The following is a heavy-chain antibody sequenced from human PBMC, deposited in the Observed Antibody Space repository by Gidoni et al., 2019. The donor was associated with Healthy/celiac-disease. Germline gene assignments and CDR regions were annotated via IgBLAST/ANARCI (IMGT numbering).Heavy chain of an antibody. CDR3: ARELNYYYYMDV. CDR2: ISSSSSYI. CDR1: GFTFSSYS. V-gene: IGHV3-21*01. Sequence: EVQLVESGGGLVKPGGSLSLSCAASGFTFSSYSMNWVRQAPGKGLEWVSSISSSSSYIYYADSVKGRFTISRDNAKNSLYLQMNSLRAEDTAVYYCARELNYYYYMDVWGKGTTVTVSS. J-gene: IGHJ6*03.